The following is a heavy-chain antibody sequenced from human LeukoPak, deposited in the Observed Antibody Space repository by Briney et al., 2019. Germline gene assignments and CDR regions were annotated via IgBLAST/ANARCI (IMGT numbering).Heavy chain of an antibody. CDR1: GFIFSNYS. V-gene: IGHV3-23*01. D-gene: IGHD2-15*01. CDR3: AKIVAGLDY. J-gene: IGHJ4*02. Sequence: GGSLRLSCAASGFIFSNYSMSWVRQAPGKGLEWVSAIGSSGSTTYYADSVKGRFTISRDNSKNTLYLQMNSLRAEDTAVYYCAKIVAGLDYWGQGTLVTVSS. CDR2: IGSSGSTT.